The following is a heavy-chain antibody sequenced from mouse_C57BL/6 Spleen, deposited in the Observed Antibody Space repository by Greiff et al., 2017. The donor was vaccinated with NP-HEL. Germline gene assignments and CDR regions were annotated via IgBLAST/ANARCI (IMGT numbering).Heavy chain of an antibody. CDR1: GYTFTSYW. Sequence: QVQLQQPGAELVKPGASVKMSCKASGYTFTSYWITWVKQRPGQGLEWIGDIYPGSGSTNYNEKFKSKATLTVDTSSSTAYMQLSSLTSEDSAVYYCASWNYGPSGFAYWGQGTLVTVSA. J-gene: IGHJ3*01. CDR2: IYPGSGST. D-gene: IGHD1-1*02. V-gene: IGHV1-55*01. CDR3: ASWNYGPSGFAY.